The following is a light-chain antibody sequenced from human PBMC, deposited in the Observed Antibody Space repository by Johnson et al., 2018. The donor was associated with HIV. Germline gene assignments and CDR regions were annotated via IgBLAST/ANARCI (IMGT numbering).Light chain of an antibody. CDR2: DNN. J-gene: IGLJ1*01. Sequence: SVLTQPPSVSAAPGQKVTISCSGSSSNIGNNYVSWYQQLPGTAPKLLIYDNNKRPSGIPDRFSSSKSGTSATLGITGLQTGDEADYYCGTWDSSLSALSFGTGTKVTVL. CDR1: SSNIGNNY. CDR3: GTWDSSLSALS. V-gene: IGLV1-51*01.